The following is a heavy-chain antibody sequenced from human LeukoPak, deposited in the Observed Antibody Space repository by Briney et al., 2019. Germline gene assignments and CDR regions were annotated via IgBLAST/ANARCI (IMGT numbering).Heavy chain of an antibody. J-gene: IGHJ4*02. V-gene: IGHV4-4*02. D-gene: IGHD3-9*01. Sequence: PSGTLSLTCAVSGGSISSSNWWSWVRQPPGKGLEWIGEIYHSGSTNYNPSLKSRVTISVDKSKNQFSLKLSSVTAADTAVYYCARGLQYYDILTGYTPHYFDYWGQGTLVTVSS. CDR1: GGSISSSNW. CDR3: ARGLQYYDILTGYTPHYFDY. CDR2: IYHSGST.